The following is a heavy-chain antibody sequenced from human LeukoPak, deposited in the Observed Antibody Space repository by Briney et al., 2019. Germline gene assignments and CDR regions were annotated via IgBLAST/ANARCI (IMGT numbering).Heavy chain of an antibody. J-gene: IGHJ4*02. Sequence: ASVKVSCKASGYTFTGYAMHWVRQAPGQGLEWMGWISAYNGNTNYAQKLQGRVTMTTDTSTSTAYMELRSLRSDDTAVYYRARDAEAWSGYFDYWGQGTLVTVSS. CDR3: ARDAEAWSGYFDY. D-gene: IGHD3-3*01. CDR1: GYTFTGYA. V-gene: IGHV1-18*01. CDR2: ISAYNGNT.